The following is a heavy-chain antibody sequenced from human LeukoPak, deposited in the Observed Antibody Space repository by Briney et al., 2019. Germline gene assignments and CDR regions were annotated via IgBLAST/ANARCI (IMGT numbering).Heavy chain of an antibody. J-gene: IGHJ3*02. D-gene: IGHD6-13*01. CDR2: IYYSGGT. CDR1: GGSISSYY. Sequence: PSETLSLTCTASGGSISSYYWSWIRQPPGKGLEWIGYIYYSGGTNYNPSLKSRVTISVDTCKNQFSLKLSSVTAADTAVYCCARWYGGDAFDIWGQGTMVTVSS. CDR3: ARWYGGDAFDI. V-gene: IGHV4-59*08.